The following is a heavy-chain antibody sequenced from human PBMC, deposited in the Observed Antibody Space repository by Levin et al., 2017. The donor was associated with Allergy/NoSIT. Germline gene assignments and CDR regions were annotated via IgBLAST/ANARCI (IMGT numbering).Heavy chain of an antibody. CDR1: GGTLRNYP. CDR3: ARPRGGFYGSGSFDS. Sequence: KISCKAFGGTLRNYPISWVRQAPGQGLEWMGGIIPAFASTNYAQKFQGRVTITADESTRTAYMELRSLRSEGTAVYFCARPRGGFYGSGSFDSWGQGTLVTVSS. J-gene: IGHJ4*02. CDR2: IIPAFAST. D-gene: IGHD3-10*01. V-gene: IGHV1-69*01.